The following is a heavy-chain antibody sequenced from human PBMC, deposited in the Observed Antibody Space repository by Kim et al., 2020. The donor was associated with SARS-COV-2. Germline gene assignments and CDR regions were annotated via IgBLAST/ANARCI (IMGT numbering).Heavy chain of an antibody. J-gene: IGHJ3*02. CDR3: AKEVSNGFDI. CDR1: GFTFRSYA. CDR2: ITDNSART. V-gene: IGHV3-23*01. Sequence: GGSLRLSCEASGFTFRSYAMNWVRLAPGKGLEWVSTITDNSARTNYADSVRGRSTISRDNSKDTLYLQMNSLIAEDTAVYYCAKEVSNGFDIWGQGTLVT.